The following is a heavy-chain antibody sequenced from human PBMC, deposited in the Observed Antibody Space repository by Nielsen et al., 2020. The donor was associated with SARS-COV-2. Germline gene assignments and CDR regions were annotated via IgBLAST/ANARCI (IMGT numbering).Heavy chain of an antibody. CDR2: IYYSGST. CDR1: GGSFSGYY. V-gene: IGHV4-59*01. D-gene: IGHD6-19*01. Sequence: SETLSLTCAVYGGSFSGYYWSWIRQPPGKGLEWIGYIYYSGSTNYNPSLKSRVTISVDTSKNQFSLKLSSVTAADTAVYYCARDSSGWLNWFDPWGQGTLVTVSS. J-gene: IGHJ5*02. CDR3: ARDSSGWLNWFDP.